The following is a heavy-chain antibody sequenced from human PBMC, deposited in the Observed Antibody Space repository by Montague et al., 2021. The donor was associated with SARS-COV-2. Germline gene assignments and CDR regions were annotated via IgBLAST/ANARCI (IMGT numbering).Heavy chain of an antibody. J-gene: IGHJ4*02. CDR3: ARAANILSGFYNHPFEY. CDR2: IYDSDTT. V-gene: IGHV4-61*01. D-gene: IGHD3-9*01. CDR1: GGSVNSDTYF. Sequence: SETLSLTCTVSGGSVNSDTYFWSWIRQPPGKGLEWIAYIYDSDTTNNNPSFWSRVSMSSDRSKNQFSLKLTSVTPADTAVYYCARAANILSGFYNHPFEYWGQGILVTVSS.